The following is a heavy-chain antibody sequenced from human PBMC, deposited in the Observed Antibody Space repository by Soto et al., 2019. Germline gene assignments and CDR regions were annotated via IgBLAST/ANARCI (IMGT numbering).Heavy chain of an antibody. CDR2: ISSSGSTI. D-gene: IGHD3-22*01. J-gene: IGHJ5*02. V-gene: IGHV3-48*03. Sequence: VGSLRLSCAAAGFTFSSYEMNWVRQAPGKGLEWVSYISSSGSTIYYADSVKGRFTISRDNAKNSLYLQMNRLRAEDTAVYYCARLLYPSGVYDSRETWFDPWGQGTLVTVSS. CDR3: ARLLYPSGVYDSRETWFDP. CDR1: GFTFSSYE.